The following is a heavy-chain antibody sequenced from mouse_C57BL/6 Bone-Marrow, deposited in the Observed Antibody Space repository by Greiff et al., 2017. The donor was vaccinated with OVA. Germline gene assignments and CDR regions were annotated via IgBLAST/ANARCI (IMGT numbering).Heavy chain of an antibody. D-gene: IGHD1-1*01. CDR3: ARDYYGSLYAMDY. Sequence: VQLKQSGPVLVKPGASVKMSCKASGYTFTDYYMNWVKQSPGQSLEWIGVINPYNGGTSYNQKFKGKATLTVDKSSSTAYMELNSLTSEDSAVYYCARDYYGSLYAMDYWGQGTSVTVSS. CDR1: GYTFTDYY. V-gene: IGHV1-19*01. CDR2: INPYNGGT. J-gene: IGHJ4*01.